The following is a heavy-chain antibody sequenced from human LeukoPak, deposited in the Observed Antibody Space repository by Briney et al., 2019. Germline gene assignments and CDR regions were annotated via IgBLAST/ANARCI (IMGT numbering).Heavy chain of an antibody. CDR3: ARGLFKGFTMIVVARRANAFDI. CDR1: GGSISSHY. J-gene: IGHJ3*02. Sequence: PSETLSLTCTVSGGSISSHYWSWSRQPPGKGLEWIGYIYYSGSTNYNPSLKSRVTISVDTSKNQFSLKLSSVTAADTAGYYCARGLFKGFTMIVVARRANAFDIWGQGTMVTVSS. D-gene: IGHD3-22*01. CDR2: IYYSGST. V-gene: IGHV4-59*11.